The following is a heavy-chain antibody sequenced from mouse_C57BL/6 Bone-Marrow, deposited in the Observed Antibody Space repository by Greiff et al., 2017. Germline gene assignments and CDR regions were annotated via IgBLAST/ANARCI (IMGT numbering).Heavy chain of an antibody. Sequence: EVMLQQSGPELVKPGASVKISCKASGYTFTDYYMNWVKQSHGKSLEWIGDINPNNGGTSYNQKFKGKATLTVDKSSSTAYMELRSLTSEDSAVYYCARRRTMVTTVGCWGQGTTLTVST. CDR1: GYTFTDYY. D-gene: IGHD2-2*01. J-gene: IGHJ2*01. CDR3: ARRRTMVTTVGC. V-gene: IGHV1-26*01. CDR2: INPNNGGT.